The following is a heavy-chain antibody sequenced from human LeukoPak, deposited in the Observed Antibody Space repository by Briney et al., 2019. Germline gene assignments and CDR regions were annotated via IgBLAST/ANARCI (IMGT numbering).Heavy chain of an antibody. CDR3: AKERLAYCGGDCYPDAFDI. D-gene: IGHD2-21*02. J-gene: IGHJ3*02. V-gene: IGHV3-23*01. CDR1: GFTFSSYA. CDR2: ISGSGGST. Sequence: PGGSLRLSCAASGFTFSSYAMSWVRQAPGKGLEWVSAISGSGGSTYYADSVKGRFTISRDNSKNTLYLQMNSLRAEDTAVYYCAKERLAYCGGDCYPDAFDIWGQGTMVTVSS.